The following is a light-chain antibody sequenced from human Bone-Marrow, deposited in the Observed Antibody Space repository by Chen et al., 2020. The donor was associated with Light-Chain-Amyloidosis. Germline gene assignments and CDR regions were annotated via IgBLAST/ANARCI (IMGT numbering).Light chain of an antibody. V-gene: IGKV3-20*01. Sequence: EIVLTQSPGTLSLSPWEGAKHSCRAIQTISSTYLTWYQQKFGQATRLLIYGSSSRATGIQDRFTGSGSGTDFTLSINRLGPEDYAMYYCQQYGTSPLTFGGETKVEIK. J-gene: IGKJ4*01. CDR3: QQYGTSPLT. CDR1: QTISSTY. CDR2: GSS.